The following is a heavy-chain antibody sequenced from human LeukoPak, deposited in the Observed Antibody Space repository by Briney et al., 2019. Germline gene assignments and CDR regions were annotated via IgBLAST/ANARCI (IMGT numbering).Heavy chain of an antibody. J-gene: IGHJ4*02. Sequence: ASVKVSCKASGGTFSSYAISWVRQAPGQGLEWMGGIIPIFGTANYAQKFQGRVTITADESASIAYMELSSLRSEDTAVYYCARSSGSYAGFDYWGQGTLVTVSS. CDR3: ARSSGSYAGFDY. D-gene: IGHD1-26*01. CDR2: IIPIFGTA. CDR1: GGTFSSYA. V-gene: IGHV1-69*01.